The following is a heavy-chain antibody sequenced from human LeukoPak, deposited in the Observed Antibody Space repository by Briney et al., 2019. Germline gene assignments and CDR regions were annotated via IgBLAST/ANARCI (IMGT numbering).Heavy chain of an antibody. J-gene: IGHJ4*02. V-gene: IGHV4-59*01. CDR3: ASGGTYYTSGSYLGY. Sequence: SETLSLTCTVSGGSISTFYWSWIRQPPGKGLEWIGYIYHRGSATYNPSPKSRVAISLDTSKNQLSLKLSSVTAADTAVYYCASGGTYYTSGSYLGYWGQGTLVTVSS. D-gene: IGHD3-10*01. CDR2: IYHRGSA. CDR1: GGSISTFY.